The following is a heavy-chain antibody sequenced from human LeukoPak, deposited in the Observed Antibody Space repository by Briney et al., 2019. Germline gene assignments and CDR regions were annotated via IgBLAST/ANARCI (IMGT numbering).Heavy chain of an antibody. V-gene: IGHV3-74*01. CDR2: INSDGSST. CDR3: AFTYRWLPDY. D-gene: IGHD5-24*01. J-gene: IGHJ4*02. Sequence: GGSLRLSCAASGFTFSSSWMHWVRQAPEKGLVWVSRINSDGSSTSYADSVKGRFTISRDNAKNTLYLQMNSLRAEDTAVYYCAFTYRWLPDYWGQGTLVTVSS. CDR1: GFTFSSSW.